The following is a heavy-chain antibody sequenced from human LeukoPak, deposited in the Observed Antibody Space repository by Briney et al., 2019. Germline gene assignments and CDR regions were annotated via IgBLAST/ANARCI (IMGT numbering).Heavy chain of an antibody. Sequence: SETLSLTCAVYGGSFSGYYWSWIRQPPGKGLEWIGEINHSGSTNYNPSLKSRVTISVDTSKNQFSLKLSSVTAADTAVYYCARAVYDYVWGSYGFDYWGQGTLVTVSS. J-gene: IGHJ4*02. V-gene: IGHV4-34*01. CDR2: INHSGST. CDR3: ARAVYDYVWGSYGFDY. CDR1: GGSFSGYY. D-gene: IGHD3-16*01.